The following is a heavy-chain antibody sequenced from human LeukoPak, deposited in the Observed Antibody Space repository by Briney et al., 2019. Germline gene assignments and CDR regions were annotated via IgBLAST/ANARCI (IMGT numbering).Heavy chain of an antibody. D-gene: IGHD2-2*01. Sequence: ASVKVSCKASGGTFSSYAISWVRQAPGQGLEWMGGIIPIFGTANYAQKFQGRVTITADESTSTAYMELSSLRSEDTAVYHCARAPYCSSTSCYGGLDYWGQGTLVTVSS. CDR1: GGTFSSYA. J-gene: IGHJ4*02. V-gene: IGHV1-69*13. CDR2: IIPIFGTA. CDR3: ARAPYCSSTSCYGGLDY.